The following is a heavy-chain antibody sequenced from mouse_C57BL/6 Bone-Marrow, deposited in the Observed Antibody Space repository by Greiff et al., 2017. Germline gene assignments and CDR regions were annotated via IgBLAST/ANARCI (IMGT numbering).Heavy chain of an antibody. J-gene: IGHJ4*01. CDR1: GYTFTSYW. CDR3: AITATDDYDPYARDY. V-gene: IGHV1-74*01. D-gene: IGHD2-4*01. CDR2: IHPSDSDT. Sequence: VQLQQPGAELVKPGASVKVSCKASGYTFTSYWMHWVKQRPGQGLEWIGRIHPSDSDTNYNQKFKGKATLTVDKSSSTAYMQLSSLTSGDSAVYYCAITATDDYDPYARDYWGQGTSVTVSS.